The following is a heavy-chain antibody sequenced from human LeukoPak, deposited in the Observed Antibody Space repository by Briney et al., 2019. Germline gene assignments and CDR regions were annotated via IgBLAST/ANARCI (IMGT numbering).Heavy chain of an antibody. CDR1: GGSISSYY. D-gene: IGHD1-14*01. V-gene: IGHV4-59*12. Sequence: SETLSLTCTVSGGSISSYYWSWIRQPPGKGLEWIGYIYYSGSTNYNPSLKSRVTISVDTSKNQFSLKLSSVTAADTAVYYCAREAHRDAFDIWGQGTMVTVSS. CDR2: IYYSGST. J-gene: IGHJ3*02. CDR3: AREAHRDAFDI.